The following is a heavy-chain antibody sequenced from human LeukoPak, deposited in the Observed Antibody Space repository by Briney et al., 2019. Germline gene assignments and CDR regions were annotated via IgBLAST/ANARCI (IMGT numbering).Heavy chain of an antibody. D-gene: IGHD2-15*01. CDR1: GGSISSTNYY. CDR2: IYYSGST. Sequence: KPSETLSLTCTVSGGSISSTNYYWGWIRQPPGTGLEWIGSIYYSGSTYHNPSLKSRVTISVDTSKNQFSLQLNSVTPEDTAVYYCARVFCPGGTCVNWFDPWGQGTLVTVSS. V-gene: IGHV4-39*07. J-gene: IGHJ5*02. CDR3: ARVFCPGGTCVNWFDP.